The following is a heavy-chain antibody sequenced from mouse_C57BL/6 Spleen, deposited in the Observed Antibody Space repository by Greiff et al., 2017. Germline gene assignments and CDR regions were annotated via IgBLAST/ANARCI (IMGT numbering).Heavy chain of an antibody. CDR2: INPSTGGT. D-gene: IGHD1-3*01. CDR1: GYSFTGYY. J-gene: IGHJ1*03. V-gene: IGHV1-42*01. Sequence: VQLQQSGPELVKPGASVKISCKASGYSFTGYYMNWVKQSPEKSLEWIGEINPSTGGTTYNQKFKAKATLTVDKSSSTAYMQLKSLTSEDSAVYYCAREGIRSNYRYFDVWGTGTTVTVSS. CDR3: AREGIRSNYRYFDV.